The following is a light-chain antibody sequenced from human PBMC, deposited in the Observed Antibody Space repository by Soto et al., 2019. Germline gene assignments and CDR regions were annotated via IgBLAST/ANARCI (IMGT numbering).Light chain of an antibody. J-gene: IGKJ1*01. V-gene: IGKV1-5*03. CDR2: KAS. CDR3: HQPNSYPWT. Sequence: DIQMTQSPSTLSASVGDRVTITCRASQSISTWLAWYQQKPGKAPKLLIYKASSLESGVPSRFSGSGSGTDFTRTLSSLQPDDFATYYCHQPNSYPWTFGQGTKVDIK. CDR1: QSISTW.